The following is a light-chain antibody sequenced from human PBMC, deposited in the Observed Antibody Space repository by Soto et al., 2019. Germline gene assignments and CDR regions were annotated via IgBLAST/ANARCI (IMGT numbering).Light chain of an antibody. CDR1: QSLIYSAGITY. CDR2: LVS. J-gene: IGKJ2*01. CDR3: MHWTHSPYT. V-gene: IGKV2-30*01. Sequence: DVVMTQSLLILPVTLGQPASISCTSSQSLIYSAGITYLSWYQQRPGQSPRRLFYLVSDRDSGVPDRFNSRGSGTEFTLKISRLEAENVGVNHCMHWTHSPYTFGHGTKLEIK.